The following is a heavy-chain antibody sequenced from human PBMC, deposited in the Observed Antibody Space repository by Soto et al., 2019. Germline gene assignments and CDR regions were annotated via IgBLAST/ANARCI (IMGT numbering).Heavy chain of an antibody. D-gene: IGHD6-13*01. CDR2: IYYSGST. CDR1: GGSISSYY. CDR3: ARDGVSNSWYYYYALDV. V-gene: IGHV4-59*01. J-gene: IGHJ6*02. Sequence: QVQLQESGPGLVKPSETLSLTCTVSGGSISSYYWSWIRQPPGKGLEWIGYIYYSGSTNYSPSLKXRXTXAXXTSKTQFSLNLSSVTAADTAVYYCARDGVSNSWYYYYALDVWGQGTTVTVSS.